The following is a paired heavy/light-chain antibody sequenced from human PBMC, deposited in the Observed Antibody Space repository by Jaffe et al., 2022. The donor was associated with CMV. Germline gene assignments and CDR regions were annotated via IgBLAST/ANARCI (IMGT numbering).Heavy chain of an antibody. D-gene: IGHD3-3*01. CDR3: ARGIRVFGVIVTDYSYYYYMDV. Sequence: QVQLQQWGAGLLKPSETLSLTCAVYGGSFSNYYWNWIRQPPGKGLEWIGEINHSGNTIYNPSLKSRVTISVDTSKNQFSLKLSSVSAADTAVYYCARGIRVFGVIVTDYSYYYYMDVWGKGTTVTVSS. J-gene: IGHJ6*03. V-gene: IGHV4-34*01. CDR1: GGSFSNYY. CDR2: INHSGNT.
Light chain of an antibody. CDR2: GKN. CDR3: NSRDSSGNYPAGTV. Sequence: SSELTQDPAVSVALGQTVRITCQGDSLRDYYASWYYQKPGQAPVLVIYGKNNRPSGIPDRFSGSSSGNTASLTITGAQAEDEADYYCNSRDSSGNYPAGTVFGGGTKLTVL. CDR1: SLRDYY. V-gene: IGLV3-19*01. J-gene: IGLJ2*01.